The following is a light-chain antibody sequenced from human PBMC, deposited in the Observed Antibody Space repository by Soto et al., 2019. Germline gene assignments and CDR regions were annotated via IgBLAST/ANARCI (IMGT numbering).Light chain of an antibody. V-gene: IGKV4-1*01. CDR3: QHYDKPPRYT. CDR2: WAS. Sequence: DIVMTQSPDSLAVSLGERVTINCKSSQSVLDSSNNKNYLAWYQQKPGQPPKLLIHWASTRESGVPDRFSGSGSGTDFALTISSLQAEDVATYYCQHYDKPPRYTFGQGTKLEIK. CDR1: QSVLDSSNNKNY. J-gene: IGKJ2*01.